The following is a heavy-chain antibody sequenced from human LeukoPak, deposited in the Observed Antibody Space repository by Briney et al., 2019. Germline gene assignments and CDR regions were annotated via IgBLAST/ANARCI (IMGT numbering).Heavy chain of an antibody. D-gene: IGHD6-13*01. V-gene: IGHV1-69*04. Sequence: SVKVSCKASGGTFSSYAISWVRQAPGQGLEWMGRIIPILGIPNYAQKFRGRVMITADKSTSTAYMEMSSLRSEDAAVYYCARGPGAAGTWLGYWGQGTLVTVSS. J-gene: IGHJ4*02. CDR1: GGTFSSYA. CDR2: IIPILGIP. CDR3: ARGPGAAGTWLGY.